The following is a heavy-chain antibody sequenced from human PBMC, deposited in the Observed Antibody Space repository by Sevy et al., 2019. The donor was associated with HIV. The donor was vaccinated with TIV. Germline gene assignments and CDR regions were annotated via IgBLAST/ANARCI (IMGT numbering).Heavy chain of an antibody. CDR3: ARGTAGYCSGGSCYSPFHP. CDR1: GGSFSGYY. J-gene: IGHJ5*02. D-gene: IGHD2-15*01. V-gene: IGHV4-34*01. Sequence: SETLSLTRVLYGGSFSGYYWSWIRQPPGKGLEWIGEINYSGYTNYNPSLKSRVTISIDTSTNQFSLRLSSVTAADTAVYYCARGTAGYCSGGSCYSPFHPWGQGALVTVSS. CDR2: INYSGYT.